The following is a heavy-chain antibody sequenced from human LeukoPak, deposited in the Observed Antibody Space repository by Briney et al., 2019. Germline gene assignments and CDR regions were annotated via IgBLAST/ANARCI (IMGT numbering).Heavy chain of an antibody. CDR1: GYTFTSYD. CDR3: ARSITNYYYYGMDV. D-gene: IGHD1-1*01. Sequence: ASVKVSCKASGYTFTSYDINWVRQATGQGLEWMGWMNPNSGNTGYAQKFQGRVTMTWNTSISTAYMELSSLRSEDTAVYYCARSITNYYYYGMDVWGQGTTVTVSS. J-gene: IGHJ6*02. V-gene: IGHV1-8*01. CDR2: MNPNSGNT.